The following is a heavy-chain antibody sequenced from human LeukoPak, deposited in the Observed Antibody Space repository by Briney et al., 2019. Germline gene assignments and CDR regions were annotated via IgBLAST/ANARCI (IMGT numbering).Heavy chain of an antibody. D-gene: IGHD1-26*01. CDR1: GGTFSSYA. CDR3: ARDPEGAKGDY. J-gene: IGHJ4*02. Sequence: SVTVSCKASGGTFSSYAISWVRQAPGQGLEWMGRIIPILGIANYAQKFQGRVTITADKSTSTAYMELSSLRSEDTAVYYCARDPEGAKGDYWGQGTLVTVSS. CDR2: IIPILGIA. V-gene: IGHV1-69*04.